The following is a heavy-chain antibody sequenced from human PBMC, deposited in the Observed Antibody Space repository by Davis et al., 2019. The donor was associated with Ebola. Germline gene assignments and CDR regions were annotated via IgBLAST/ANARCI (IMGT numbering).Heavy chain of an antibody. CDR3: VRPYVDTTMAPHFDY. Sequence: GESLKISCNASGYSFIHYWIGWVRQMPGKGLEWVGILYPGDSDSRYSPSFQGRVTISVDKSISTAYLQWSSLKASDTAMYYCVRPYVDTTMAPHFDYWGQGTLVTVTS. CDR2: LYPGDSDS. V-gene: IGHV5-51*01. CDR1: GYSFIHYW. D-gene: IGHD5-18*01. J-gene: IGHJ4*02.